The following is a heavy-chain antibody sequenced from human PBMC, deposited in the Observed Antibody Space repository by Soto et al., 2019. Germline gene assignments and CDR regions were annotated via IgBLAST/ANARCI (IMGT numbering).Heavy chain of an antibody. CDR1: GFTFISYE. CDR2: ISSSGSTI. CDR3: ARGGQRPYGYYYGMDV. D-gene: IGHD3-10*01. J-gene: IGHJ6*02. V-gene: IGHV3-48*03. Sequence: GGSLRLSCAASGFTFISYEMNWVRQAPGKGLEWVSYISSSGSTIYYADSVKGRFTISRDNAKNSLYLQMNSLSAEDTAVYYCARGGQRPYGYYYGMDVWGQGTTVTVSS.